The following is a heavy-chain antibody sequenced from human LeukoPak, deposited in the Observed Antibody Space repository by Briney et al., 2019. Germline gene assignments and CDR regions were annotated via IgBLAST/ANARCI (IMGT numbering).Heavy chain of an antibody. CDR1: GGSISSSSYY. CDR3: ARRGFHDYSNYGSYYYYYYYMDV. D-gene: IGHD4-11*01. J-gene: IGHJ6*03. V-gene: IGHV4-39*01. Sequence: PSETLSLTCTVSGGSISSSSYYWGWIRQPPGKGLEWIGSIYYSGSTYYNPSLKSRVTISVDTSKNQFSLKLSSVTAADTAVYYCARRGFHDYSNYGSYYYYYYYMDVWGKRTTVTVSS. CDR2: IYYSGST.